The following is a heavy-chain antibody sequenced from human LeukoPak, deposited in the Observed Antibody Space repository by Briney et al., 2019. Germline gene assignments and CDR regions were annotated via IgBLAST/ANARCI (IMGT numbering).Heavy chain of an antibody. CDR1: GFTFSSHG. D-gene: IGHD6-13*01. CDR2: VSPSGGIT. J-gene: IGHJ6*03. Sequence: GGSLRLSCGASGFTFSSHGMNWVRQAPGKGLEWVSGVSPSGGITYYTDSVKGRFTISRDNSKNTVSLQMNSLRGEDTAVYYCARDAAVQQLGYYYYYMDVWGKGTTVTVSS. V-gene: IGHV3-23*01. CDR3: ARDAAVQQLGYYYYYMDV.